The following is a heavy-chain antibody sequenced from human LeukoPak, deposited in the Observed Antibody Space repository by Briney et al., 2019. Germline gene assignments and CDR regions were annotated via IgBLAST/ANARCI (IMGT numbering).Heavy chain of an antibody. CDR2: ISSSSSYI. J-gene: IGHJ6*02. V-gene: IGHV3-21*01. Sequence: GGSLRLSCAASGFTFSSYSMNWVRQAPGNGMEWVSSISSSSSYIYYADSVKGRFTISRDNAKNSLYLQMNSLRAEDTAVYYCARDLLTYYDILTGYYPVKSYGMDVWGQGTTVTVSS. D-gene: IGHD3-9*01. CDR1: GFTFSSYS. CDR3: ARDLLTYYDILTGYYPVKSYGMDV.